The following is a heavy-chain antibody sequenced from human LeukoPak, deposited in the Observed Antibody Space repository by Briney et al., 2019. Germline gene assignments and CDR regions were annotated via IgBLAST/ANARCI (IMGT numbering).Heavy chain of an antibody. CDR3: ARDPDDRSGLDASET. Sequence: GGSLRLSCAASGFSVNNNYMNWVRQASGKGLEWVSVMHSDGRTFYADSVKGRFTISRDKSKNMFYLQMDSLRAEDTAVYYCARDPDDRSGLDASETWGQGTKVTVS. CDR1: GFSVNNNY. J-gene: IGHJ3*02. V-gene: IGHV3-53*01. CDR2: MHSDGRT. D-gene: IGHD3-22*01.